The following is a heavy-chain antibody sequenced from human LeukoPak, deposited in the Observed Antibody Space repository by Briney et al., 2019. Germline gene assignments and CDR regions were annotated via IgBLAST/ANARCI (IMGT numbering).Heavy chain of an antibody. J-gene: IGHJ5*02. CDR1: GFTFSSYA. V-gene: IGHV3-30-3*01. D-gene: IGHD3-16*01. CDR3: AREELGSSLGFDP. Sequence: GGSLRLSCAASGFTFSSYAMHWVRQAPGKGLEWVAVISYDGSNKYYADSVKGRFTISRDNSKNTLYLQMNSLRAEDTAVYYCAREELGSSLGFDPWGQGTLVTVSS. CDR2: ISYDGSNK.